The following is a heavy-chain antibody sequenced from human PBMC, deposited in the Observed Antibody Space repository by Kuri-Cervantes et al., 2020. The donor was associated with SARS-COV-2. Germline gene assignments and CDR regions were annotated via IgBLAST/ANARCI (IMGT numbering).Heavy chain of an antibody. J-gene: IGHJ6*02. CDR2: IIPILGIA. CDR1: GYTFTSYG. D-gene: IGHD2-2*02. CDR3: ATPTRERGCGSTSCYTSYYYYGMDV. V-gene: IGHV1-69*10. Sequence: SVKVSCKASGYTFTSYGISWVRQAPGQGLEWMGWIIPILGIANYAQKFQGRVTITADKSTSTAYMELSSLRSEDTAVYYCATPTRERGCGSTSCYTSYYYYGMDVWGQGTTVTVSS.